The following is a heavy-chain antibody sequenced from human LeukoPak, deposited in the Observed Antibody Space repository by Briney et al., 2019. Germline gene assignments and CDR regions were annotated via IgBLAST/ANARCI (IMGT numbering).Heavy chain of an antibody. V-gene: IGHV4-59*01. CDR2: IYYSGST. D-gene: IGHD6-6*01. Sequence: SETLSLTCIVSGGSISSYYWSWIRQPPGKGLEWIGYIYYSGSTNYNPSLKSRVTISVDTSKNQFSLKLSSVTAADTAVYYCARVGSRQLAQELDYWGQGTLVTVSS. CDR1: GGSISSYY. CDR3: ARVGSRQLAQELDY. J-gene: IGHJ4*02.